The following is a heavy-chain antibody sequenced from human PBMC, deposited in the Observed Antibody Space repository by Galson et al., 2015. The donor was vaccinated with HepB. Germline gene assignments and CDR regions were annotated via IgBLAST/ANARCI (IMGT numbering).Heavy chain of an antibody. J-gene: IGHJ6*02. Sequence: TLSLTCTVSGGSISSGGYYWSWIRQHPGKGLEWIGNIFHSGNTYYNPSLQSRVAISVDTSKNQISLNVTSVTAADTAVYYCARDQGAGYHDFWSDYDYYGMDVWGQGTTVTVSS. D-gene: IGHD3-3*01. CDR1: GGSISSGGYY. CDR2: IFHSGNT. CDR3: ARDQGAGYHDFWSDYDYYGMDV. V-gene: IGHV4-31*03.